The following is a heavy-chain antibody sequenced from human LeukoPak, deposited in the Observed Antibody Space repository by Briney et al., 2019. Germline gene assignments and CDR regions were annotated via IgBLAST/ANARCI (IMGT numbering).Heavy chain of an antibody. CDR3: ARVIYSGWEGELSD. V-gene: IGHV3-74*01. J-gene: IGHJ4*02. Sequence: GGSLRLSCAASGFTFSSYWMHWVRQAPGKGLVWVSRINSDGSTTSYADSVMGRFTISRDNAKNTLYLQMNSLRAENTAVYYCARVIYSGWEGELSDWGQGTLVTVSS. D-gene: IGHD6-19*01. CDR2: INSDGSTT. CDR1: GFTFSSYW.